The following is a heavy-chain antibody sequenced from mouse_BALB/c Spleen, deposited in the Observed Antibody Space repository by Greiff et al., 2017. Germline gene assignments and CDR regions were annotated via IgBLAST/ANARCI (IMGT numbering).Heavy chain of an antibody. D-gene: IGHD2-4*01. CDR2: IDPANGNT. CDR1: GYAFTNYL. CDR3: ARMITKGYGMDY. V-gene: IGHV14-1*02. J-gene: IGHJ4*01. Sequence: VQLQQSGAELVRPGTSVKVSCKASGYAFTNYLIDWVKQRPEQGLEWIGRIDPANGNTKYDPKFQGKATITADTSSNTAYLQLSSLTSEDTDVYYCARMITKGYGMDYWGQGTSVTGSS.